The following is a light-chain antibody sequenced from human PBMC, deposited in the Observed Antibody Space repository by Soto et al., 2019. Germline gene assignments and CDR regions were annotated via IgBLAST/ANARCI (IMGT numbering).Light chain of an antibody. Sequence: QSALTQPASVSGSPGQSITISCTGTSSDVGGYDFVSWYQHHPGKAPRLMIYDVSHRPSGVSDRFSASKSGNTASLTISGLLAEDEADYYCSSYTSSNFWVFGEGTKLTVL. J-gene: IGLJ3*02. CDR3: SSYTSSNFWV. V-gene: IGLV2-14*03. CDR2: DVS. CDR1: SSDVGGYDF.